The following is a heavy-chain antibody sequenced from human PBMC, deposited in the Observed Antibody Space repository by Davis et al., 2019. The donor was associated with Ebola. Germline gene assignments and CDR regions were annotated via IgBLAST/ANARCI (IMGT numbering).Heavy chain of an antibody. CDR1: GFSFGTYA. V-gene: IGHV3-23*01. CDR3: AKFRGTQQLDY. D-gene: IGHD1-1*01. J-gene: IGHJ4*02. CDR2: TSGNGETT. Sequence: GESLKISCVVSGFSFGTYAMNWVRQAPGKGLEWVSVTSGNGETTFYADSVKGRFTITRDNAKNTLYLQMESLRAEDTAIYYCAKFRGTQQLDYWGQGTLVTVSS.